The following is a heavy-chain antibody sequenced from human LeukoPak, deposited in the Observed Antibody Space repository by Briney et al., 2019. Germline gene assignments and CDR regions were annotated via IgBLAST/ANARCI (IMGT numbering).Heavy chain of an antibody. CDR1: GFTFSSYT. D-gene: IGHD4-17*01. CDR3: ARDDKVTTAPLDY. CDR2: ISSSSTYI. V-gene: IGHV3-21*01. Sequence: GGSLRLSCAASGFTFSSYTMNWVRQAPGKGLEWVSSISSSSTYIYYADSVKGRFTISRDNAKSSLNLQMNSLRAEDTAVYYCARDDKVTTAPLDYWGQGTLVTVSP. J-gene: IGHJ4*02.